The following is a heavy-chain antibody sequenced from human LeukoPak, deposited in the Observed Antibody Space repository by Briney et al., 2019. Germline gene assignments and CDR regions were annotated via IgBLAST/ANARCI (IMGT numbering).Heavy chain of an antibody. CDR1: GGSVRRYY. CDR3: ARGNDGLIIIYPHAFDI. CDR2: IYYSGST. D-gene: IGHD3-10*01. J-gene: IGHJ3*02. V-gene: IGHV4-59*02. Sequence: NPSETLSLTCTVSGGSVRRYYWNWIRESPGKGLEWIGYIYYSGSTNYNPSLKSRVTISVDTSKNQFSLKLSSVTAADTALYYCARGNDGLIIIYPHAFDIWGQGTMVTVSS.